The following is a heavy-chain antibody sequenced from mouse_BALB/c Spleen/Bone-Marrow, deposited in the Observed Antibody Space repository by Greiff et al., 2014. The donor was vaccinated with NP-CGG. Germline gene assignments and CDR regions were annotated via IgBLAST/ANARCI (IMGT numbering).Heavy chain of an antibody. CDR1: GFNIKDTF. CDR3: AHDAPFTY. Sequence: VQLKESGADLVKPGASVKLSCTTSGFNIKDTFMHWVKQRPEQGLEWIGRIDPASGNTKYDPKFQGKATITADTSSNKVSLQPSGVTSEDTAVYYCAHDAPFTYWGQGTLVTVSA. V-gene: IGHV14-3*02. CDR2: IDPASGNT. J-gene: IGHJ3*01. D-gene: IGHD2-3*01.